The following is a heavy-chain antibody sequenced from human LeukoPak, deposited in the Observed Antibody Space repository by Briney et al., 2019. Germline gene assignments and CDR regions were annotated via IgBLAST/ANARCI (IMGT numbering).Heavy chain of an antibody. CDR2: ISGGGDNT. V-gene: IGHV3-23*01. J-gene: IGHJ3*02. CDR3: ARSPII. Sequence: GGSLRLSRAASGFTFSTYAMTWVRQAPGKGLEWVSGISGGGDNTYYADSVKGRFAISRDNSKNTLYLQMNSLRAEDTAVYYCARSPIIWGQGTMVTVSS. CDR1: GFTFSTYA.